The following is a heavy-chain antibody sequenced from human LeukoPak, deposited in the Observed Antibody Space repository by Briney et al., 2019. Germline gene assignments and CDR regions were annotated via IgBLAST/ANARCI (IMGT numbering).Heavy chain of an antibody. J-gene: IGHJ4*03. CDR1: GYTFTIYA. D-gene: IGHD4-23*01. CDR3: ARDRYGGGFVHFEY. V-gene: IGHV1-2*02. Sequence: ASVKVSCKASGYTFTIYAIHWVRQAPGQGLEWMGWITPSGGTNYPQKFQGRVAITRDTSITTAYMDLSRLTSDDTAVYYCARDRYGGGFVHFEYWGQEREVTVS. CDR2: ITPSGGT.